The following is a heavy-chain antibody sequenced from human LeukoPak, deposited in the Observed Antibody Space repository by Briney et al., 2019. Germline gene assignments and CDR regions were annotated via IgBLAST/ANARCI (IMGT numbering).Heavy chain of an antibody. D-gene: IGHD1-26*01. J-gene: IGHJ4*02. Sequence: GGSLRLSCAASGFTFSSYAMSWVRQAPGKGLEWVSAISGSGGSTYYADSVKGRFTMSRDNSNNTLYLQMNSLRAEDTAVYYCAKRLSGSYYLSFDYWGQGTLVTVSS. CDR3: AKRLSGSYYLSFDY. CDR2: ISGSGGST. V-gene: IGHV3-23*01. CDR1: GFTFSSYA.